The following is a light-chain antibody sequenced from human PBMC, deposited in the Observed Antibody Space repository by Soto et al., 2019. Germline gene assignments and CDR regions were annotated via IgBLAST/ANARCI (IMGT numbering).Light chain of an antibody. CDR2: DAS. CDR3: QQYGSSPIT. V-gene: IGKV3D-20*01. CDR1: QSVSTNY. J-gene: IGKJ5*01. Sequence: IVLTQSPATLSLSPGERVTLSCGASQSVSTNYVAWYQQKPGLAPRLLIYDASRRATGIADRFSGSGSGTDFTLTISRLEPEDFAVYYCQQYGSSPITFGQGTRLEI.